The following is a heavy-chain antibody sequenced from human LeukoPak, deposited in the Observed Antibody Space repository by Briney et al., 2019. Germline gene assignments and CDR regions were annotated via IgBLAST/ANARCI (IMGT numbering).Heavy chain of an antibody. CDR3: ARPSPGQGGGWYDYDY. CDR1: GYTFTSYG. D-gene: IGHD6-19*01. V-gene: IGHV1-18*01. CDR2: ISAYNGNT. J-gene: IGHJ4*02. Sequence: ASVKVSCKASGYTFTSYGISWVRQAPGQGLEWMGWISAYNGNTNYAQKLQGRVTMTTDTSTSTAYMELRSLRSDDTAVYYCARPSPGQGGGWYDYDYWGQGTLVTVSS.